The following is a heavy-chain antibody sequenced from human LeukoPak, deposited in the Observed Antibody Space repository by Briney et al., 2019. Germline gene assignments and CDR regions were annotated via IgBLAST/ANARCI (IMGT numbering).Heavy chain of an antibody. Sequence: SVELSCKASGGTFSSYAISWVRQAPGQGLEWMGGIIPIFGTANYAQKFQGRVTITTDESTSTAYMELSSLRSKDTAVYYCTRDEESSTIFGVVITYFDYWGQGTLVTVSS. J-gene: IGHJ4*02. CDR1: GGTFSSYA. D-gene: IGHD3-3*01. CDR2: IIPIFGTA. CDR3: TRDEESSTIFGVVITYFDY. V-gene: IGHV1-69*05.